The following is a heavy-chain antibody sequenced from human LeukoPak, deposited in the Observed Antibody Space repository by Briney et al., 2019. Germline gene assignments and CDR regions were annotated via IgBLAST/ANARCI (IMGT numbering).Heavy chain of an antibody. CDR3: ARDRIALNGPWDYFDY. Sequence: GGSLRLSCAASGFTFSRYAMNWVRQAPGKGLEWVSYISSSRPSTIYYGDSVKGRFTISRDNAKNSLYLQMNSLRAEDTAVYYCARDRIALNGPWDYFDYWGQGTLVTVSS. V-gene: IGHV3-48*04. D-gene: IGHD6-13*01. J-gene: IGHJ4*02. CDR1: GFTFSRYA. CDR2: ISSSRPSTI.